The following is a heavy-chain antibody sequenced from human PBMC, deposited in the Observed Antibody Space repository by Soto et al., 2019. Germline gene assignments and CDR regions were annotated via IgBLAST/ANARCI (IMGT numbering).Heavy chain of an antibody. CDR2: IKSKTYGGAA. V-gene: IGHV3-15*01. CDR1: GFTFTDAW. CDR3: TTETY. J-gene: IGHJ4*02. Sequence: GGSLRLSCAASGFTFTDAWMSWVRQAPGKGLEWVGLIKSKTYGGAADYAAPVKGRFTISRDDSKNTLYLQMNSVKTEDTALYYCTTETYWSQGTLVTVS.